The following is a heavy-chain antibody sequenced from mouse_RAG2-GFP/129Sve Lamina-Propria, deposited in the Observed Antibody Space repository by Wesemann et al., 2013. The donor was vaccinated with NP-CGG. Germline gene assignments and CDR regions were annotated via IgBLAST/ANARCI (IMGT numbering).Heavy chain of an antibody. V-gene: IGHV1-39*01. J-gene: IGHJ2*01. Sequence: EIQLQQSGAELVKPGASVKISCKASGYSFTDYNMNWVKQSNGKSLEWIGVINPNYGTTSYNQKFKGKATLTVDQSSSTAYMQLNSLTSEDSAVYFCARHEDGNWYFDYWGQGTTLTVSS. CDR2: INPNYGTT. D-gene: IGHD4-1*01. CDR3: ARHEDGNWYFDY. CDR1: GYSFTDYN.